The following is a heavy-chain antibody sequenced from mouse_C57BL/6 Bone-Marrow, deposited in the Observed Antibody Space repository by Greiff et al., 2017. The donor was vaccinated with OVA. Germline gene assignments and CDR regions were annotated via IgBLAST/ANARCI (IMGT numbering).Heavy chain of an antibody. Sequence: EVKLMESGGDLVKPGGSLKLSCAASGFTFSSYGMSWVRQTPDQRLEWVATISSGGSYTYYPDSVQGRFTISRDNAKNTLYLQMSSLKSEVTTMYYCARQEPYYGYDGFACWGQGPLVSVSA. CDR1: GFTFSSYG. D-gene: IGHD2-2*01. CDR2: ISSGGSYT. CDR3: ARQEPYYGYDGFAC. V-gene: IGHV5-6*01. J-gene: IGHJ3*01.